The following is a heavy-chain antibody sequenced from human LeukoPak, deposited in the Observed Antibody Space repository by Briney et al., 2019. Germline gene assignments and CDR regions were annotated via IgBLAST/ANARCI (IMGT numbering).Heavy chain of an antibody. CDR1: GFTFSSYT. Sequence: GGSLRLSCAASGFTFSSYTMNCVRQTPREGLECVSSITSGSGDIYYTDSVKGRFTISRDNAKNSLYLQMGSLRAEDTAVYFCARQRMDYSSFFPGYFDSWGLGTLVTVS. J-gene: IGHJ4*02. D-gene: IGHD4-11*01. CDR2: ITSGSGDI. V-gene: IGHV3-21*01. CDR3: ARQRMDYSSFFPGYFDS.